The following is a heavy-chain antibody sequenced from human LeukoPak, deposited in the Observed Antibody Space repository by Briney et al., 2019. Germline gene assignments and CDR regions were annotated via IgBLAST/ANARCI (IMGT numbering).Heavy chain of an antibody. CDR2: MNPNSGNT. CDR1: GYTFTSYD. V-gene: IGHV1-8*01. CDR3: ARDPMVRREKYFQH. D-gene: IGHD3-10*01. J-gene: IGHJ1*01. Sequence: GASVKVSCKASGYTFTSYDINWVRQATGQGLEWMGWMNPNSGNTGNAQKFQGRVTMTRDTSISTAYMELSRLRSDDTAVYYCARDPMVRREKYFQHWGQGTLVTVSS.